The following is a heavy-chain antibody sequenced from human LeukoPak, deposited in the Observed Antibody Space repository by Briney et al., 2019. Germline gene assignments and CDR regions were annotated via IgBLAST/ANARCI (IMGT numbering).Heavy chain of an antibody. V-gene: IGHV3-11*01. CDR1: GFTFSDYY. CDR2: INSSGSTI. CDR3: ARGTVAGNY. J-gene: IGHJ4*02. Sequence: PGGSLRLSCAASGFTFSDYYMSWLRQAAGRGREGVAYINSSGSTIYYAGSVKGRFTIPRDNAKNSMYLQMNSLRAEDTAVYYCARGTVAGNYWGQGTLVSVSS. D-gene: IGHD6-19*01.